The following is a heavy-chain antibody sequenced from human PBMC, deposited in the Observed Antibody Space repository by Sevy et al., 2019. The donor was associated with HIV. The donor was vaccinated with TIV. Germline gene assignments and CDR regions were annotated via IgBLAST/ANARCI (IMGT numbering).Heavy chain of an antibody. CDR1: RFRFSDYA. J-gene: IGHJ4*02. CDR3: AKGGILTVHDY. D-gene: IGHD3-9*01. Sequence: GGSLRLSCVASRFRFSDYAMNWVRQAPGKGLECVSTVSSSDNSIYYADSVKGRFTISRDNSKNTVYLQMHSLRAEDTAVYYCAKGGILTVHDYWGQGTLVTVSS. CDR2: VSSSDNSI. V-gene: IGHV3-23*01.